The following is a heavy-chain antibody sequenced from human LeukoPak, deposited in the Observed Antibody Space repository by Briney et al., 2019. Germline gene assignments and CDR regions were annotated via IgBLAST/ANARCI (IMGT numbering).Heavy chain of an antibody. D-gene: IGHD2-8*01. CDR1: GGSISTYY. CDR3: ARVECTNGVCYQPLGSFDY. CDR2: IYYSGST. J-gene: IGHJ4*02. Sequence: SETLSLSCTVSGGSISTYYWSWIRQPPGKGLEWIGYIYYSGSTNYNTSLKSRVTISVDTSKNQFSLKLSSVTAADTAVYYCARVECTNGVCYQPLGSFDYWGQGTLVTVSS. V-gene: IGHV4-59*01.